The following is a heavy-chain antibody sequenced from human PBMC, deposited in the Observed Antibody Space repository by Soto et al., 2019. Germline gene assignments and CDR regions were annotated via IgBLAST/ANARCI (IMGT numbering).Heavy chain of an antibody. CDR2: ISGTGGST. V-gene: IGHV3-23*01. CDR3: ARASSPGIAAAGIVY. D-gene: IGHD6-13*01. Sequence: GGSLRLSCAASGFTFSNAWMNWVRQAPGKGLEWVATISGTGGSTYYADSVKGRFTISRDNSKNTLYLQMNSLRAEDTAVYYCARASSPGIAAAGIVYWGQGTLVTGSS. CDR1: GFTFSNAW. J-gene: IGHJ4*02.